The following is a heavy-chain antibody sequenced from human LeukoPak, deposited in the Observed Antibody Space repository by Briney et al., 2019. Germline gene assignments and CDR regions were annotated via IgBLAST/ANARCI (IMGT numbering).Heavy chain of an antibody. D-gene: IGHD2-2*01. Sequence: SETLSLTRTVSGGSISSYYWSWIRQPPGKGLEWIGYIYYSGSTNYNPSLKSRVTISVDTSKNQFSLKLSSVTAADTAVYYCARRARGIVVVPAAMRGRADAFDIWGQGTMVTVSS. CDR2: IYYSGST. CDR1: GGSISSYY. J-gene: IGHJ3*02. CDR3: ARRARGIVVVPAAMRGRADAFDI. V-gene: IGHV4-59*08.